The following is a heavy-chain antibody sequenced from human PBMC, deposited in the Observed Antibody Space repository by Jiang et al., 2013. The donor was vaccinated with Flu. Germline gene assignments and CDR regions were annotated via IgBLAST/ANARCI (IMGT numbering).Heavy chain of an antibody. Sequence: LLKPSETLSLTCTVSGGSMSSYYWSWIRQASGKGLEWIGYISYSVSFTGSTNYNPSLKSRVSISVDTSKNQFSLNLSSVTAADTAVYYCARYLSYSFDSWGQGTLVTVSS. J-gene: IGHJ4*02. D-gene: IGHD3-16*02. CDR2: ISYSVSFTGST. V-gene: IGHV4-59*08. CDR1: GGSMSSYY. CDR3: ARYLSYSFDS.